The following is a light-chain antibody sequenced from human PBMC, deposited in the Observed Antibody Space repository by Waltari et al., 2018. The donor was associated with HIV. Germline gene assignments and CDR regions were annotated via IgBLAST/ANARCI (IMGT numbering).Light chain of an antibody. CDR2: RNN. CDR3: AAWDDSLSGHWV. Sequence: QSVLTQPPSASGTPGQRVTISCSGSSSNIVSNYVYWYQQLPGTAPKLLIYRNNQRPSGVPDRFSGSKSGTSASLPISGLRSEDEADYYCAAWDDSLSGHWVFGGGTKLTVL. J-gene: IGLJ3*02. CDR1: SSNIVSNY. V-gene: IGLV1-47*01.